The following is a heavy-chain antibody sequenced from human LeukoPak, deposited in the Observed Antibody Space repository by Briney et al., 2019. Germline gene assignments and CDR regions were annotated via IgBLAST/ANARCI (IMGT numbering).Heavy chain of an antibody. V-gene: IGHV1-2*02. D-gene: IGHD1-26*01. CDR2: INPNSGGT. CDR1: GYTFTGYY. Sequence: ASVKVSCKASGYTFTGYYMHWVRQAPGQGLEWMGWINPNSGGTNYAQKFQSRVTMTRDTSISTAYMELSRLRSDDTAVYYCARGDVGATTGNFDYWGQGTLVTVSS. J-gene: IGHJ4*02. CDR3: ARGDVGATTGNFDY.